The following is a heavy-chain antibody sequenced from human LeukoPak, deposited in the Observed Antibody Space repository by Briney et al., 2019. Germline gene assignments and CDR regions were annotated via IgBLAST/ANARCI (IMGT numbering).Heavy chain of an antibody. V-gene: IGHV4-34*01. D-gene: IGHD6-19*01. CDR2: INHSGST. J-gene: IGHJ4*02. CDR3: ARGLQWLSWYDY. CDR1: GGSFSGYY. Sequence: SETLSLTCAVYGGSFSGYYWGWIRQPPGKGLEWIGEINHSGSTNYNPSLKSRVTISVDTSKNQFSLKLSSVTAADTAVYYCARGLQWLSWYDYWGQGTLVTVSS.